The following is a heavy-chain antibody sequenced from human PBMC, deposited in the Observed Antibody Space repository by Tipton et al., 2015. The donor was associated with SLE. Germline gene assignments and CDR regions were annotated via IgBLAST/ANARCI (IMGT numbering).Heavy chain of an antibody. Sequence: TLSLTCTVSGGSISSGSYYWSWIRQPAGKGLEWIGRIYTSGSTHNNPSLKSRVTISVATSKNQFSLKLSSVTAAGTAVYYCARFGVILDAFDIWGQGTMVTVSS. V-gene: IGHV4-61*02. CDR3: ARFGVILDAFDI. CDR1: GGSISSGSYY. CDR2: IYTSGST. D-gene: IGHD3-16*01. J-gene: IGHJ3*02.